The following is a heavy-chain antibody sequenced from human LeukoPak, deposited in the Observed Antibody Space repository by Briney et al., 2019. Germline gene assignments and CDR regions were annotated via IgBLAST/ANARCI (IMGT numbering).Heavy chain of an antibody. V-gene: IGHV3-66*01. CDR2: FYKGGDT. CDR1: GFTVSSMY. D-gene: IGHD5-24*01. Sequence: GGSLRLSCAASGFTVSSMYMSWVRQAPGKGLEWVSVFYKGGDTYYADSVKGRFTISRDNSKNTLYLQMSDLRAEDTAVYYCARGDGYNYFDCWGQGTLVTVSS. CDR3: ARGDGYNYFDC. J-gene: IGHJ4*02.